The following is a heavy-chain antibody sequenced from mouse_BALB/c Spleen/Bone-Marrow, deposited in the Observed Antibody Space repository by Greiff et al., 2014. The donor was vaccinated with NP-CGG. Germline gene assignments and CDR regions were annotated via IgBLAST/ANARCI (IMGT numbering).Heavy chain of an antibody. CDR2: IFPGDGDT. Sequence: VKLMESGPELVKPGASVKISCKASGYAFSSSWMNWVKQRPGQGLEWIGWIFPGDGDTYYNGKFKGKATLTADKSSSTAYMQLSSLTSVDSAVYFCARSDGYRAMDYWGQGTSVTVSS. V-gene: IGHV1-82*01. CDR1: GYAFSSSW. J-gene: IGHJ4*01. CDR3: ARSDGYRAMDY. D-gene: IGHD2-3*01.